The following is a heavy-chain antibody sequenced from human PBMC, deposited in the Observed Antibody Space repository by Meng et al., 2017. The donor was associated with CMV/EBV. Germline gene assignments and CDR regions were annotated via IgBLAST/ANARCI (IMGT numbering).Heavy chain of an antibody. CDR1: GFTFSTYW. CDR3: ARDPSGAPVDR. D-gene: IGHD3-10*01. V-gene: IGHV3-7*01. CDR2: IKEDGSEK. J-gene: IGHJ4*02. Sequence: GGSLRLSCAASGFTFSTYWMTWVRQAPGKGLEWVANIKEDGSEKYYADSMKGRFTISRDNAKNSLYLQVNSLRAEDTAVYYCARDPSGAPVDRWGQGTLVTVSS.